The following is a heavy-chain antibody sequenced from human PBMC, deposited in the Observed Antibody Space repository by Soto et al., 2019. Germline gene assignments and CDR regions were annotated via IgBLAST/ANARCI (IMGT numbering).Heavy chain of an antibody. Sequence: QVQLQESGPGLVKPSGTLSLTCTVSGGSISAYYWSWIRQPPGKGLEWIGYIHHSGSTNYNPSRRSRVTISVDTSKNQFSLNLSSVTAEDTAVYYCARLTSGWYSYWGPGTLVTVSS. D-gene: IGHD6-19*01. V-gene: IGHV4-59*08. CDR2: IHHSGST. CDR1: GGSISAYY. CDR3: ARLTSGWYSY. J-gene: IGHJ4*02.